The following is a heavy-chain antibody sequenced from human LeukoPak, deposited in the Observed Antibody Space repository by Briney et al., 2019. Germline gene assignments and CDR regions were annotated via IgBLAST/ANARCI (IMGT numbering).Heavy chain of an antibody. CDR2: ISSSSSYI. J-gene: IGHJ4*02. D-gene: IGHD6-13*01. V-gene: IGHV3-21*01. CDR1: GFTFSSYS. Sequence: GGSLRLSCAASGFTFSSYSMNWVRQAPGKGLEWVSSISSSSSYIYYADSVKGRFTISRDNAKNSLYLQMNSLRAEDTAVYYCASPGGIAAVPYWGQGTLVTVSS. CDR3: ASPGGIAAVPY.